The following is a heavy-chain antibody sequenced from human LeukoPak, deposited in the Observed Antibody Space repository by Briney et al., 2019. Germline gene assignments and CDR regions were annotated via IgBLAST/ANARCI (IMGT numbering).Heavy chain of an antibody. CDR1: GGSISSSSYY. CDR3: ARCQWFGEKAYYYDSSGYYRYFDY. D-gene: IGHD3-22*01. V-gene: IGHV4-39*01. CDR2: IYYSGST. J-gene: IGHJ4*02. Sequence: SETLSLTCTVSGGSISSSSYYWGWIRQPPGKGLEWIGSIYYSGSTYYNPSLKSRVTISVDTSKNQFSLKLSSVTAADTAVYYCARCQWFGEKAYYYDSSGYYRYFDYWAQETLVTAPS.